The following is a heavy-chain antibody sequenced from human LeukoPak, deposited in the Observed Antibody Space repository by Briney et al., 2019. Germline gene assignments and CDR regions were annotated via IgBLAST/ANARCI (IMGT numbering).Heavy chain of an antibody. CDR2: VYYSGST. Sequence: SETLSLTCTVSGGSISSNYWSWIRQPPGKGLECIGYVYYSGSTNYDPSLKSRVTISVDTSKNQFSLKLRYVTAADTAVYYCARGRGYSSSWYFDYWGQGTLVTVSS. CDR3: ARGRGYSSSWYFDY. D-gene: IGHD6-13*01. CDR1: GGSISSNY. V-gene: IGHV4-59*01. J-gene: IGHJ4*02.